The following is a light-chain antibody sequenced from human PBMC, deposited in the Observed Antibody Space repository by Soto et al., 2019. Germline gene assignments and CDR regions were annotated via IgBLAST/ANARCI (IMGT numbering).Light chain of an antibody. J-gene: IGKJ4*01. Sequence: EVVMTQSPATLSVSPGERATLSCRASQSIRTDLAWYQQKPGQAPSLLIFSASTRATGVPARFSGSGSGTEFTLTISSLQSEDFAVYYCQQYYTTPLTFGGGTKVEIK. CDR2: SAS. CDR3: QQYYTTPLT. V-gene: IGKV3-15*01. CDR1: QSIRTD.